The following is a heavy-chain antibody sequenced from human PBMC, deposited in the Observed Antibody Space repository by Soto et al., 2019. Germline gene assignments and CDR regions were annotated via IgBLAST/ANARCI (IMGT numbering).Heavy chain of an antibody. D-gene: IGHD5-18*01. V-gene: IGHV4-4*02. J-gene: IGHJ6*02. CDR3: ASLGVDTAMLQIFYYYSGIDV. Sequence: SETLSLTCAVSGGSISSSNWWSWVRQPPGKGLEWIGEIYHSGSTNYNPSLKSRVTISVDKSKNQFSLKLSSVTAADTAVYYCASLGVDTAMLQIFYYYSGIDVCGQGTTVTVYS. CDR2: IYHSGST. CDR1: GGSISSSNW.